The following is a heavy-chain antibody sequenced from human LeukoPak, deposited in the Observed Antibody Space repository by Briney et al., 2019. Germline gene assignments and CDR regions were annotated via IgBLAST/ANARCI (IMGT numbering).Heavy chain of an antibody. CDR1: GGSISSSIYY. J-gene: IGHJ4*02. CDR3: ARAAAGLDY. Sequence: SETLSLTCTVSGGSISSSIYYWGWIRQPPGKGLEWIGSISYSGSTYYNPSLKSRVTMSVDTSKNQFSLKLSSVTAADTAVYYCARAAAGLDYWGQGTLVTVSS. D-gene: IGHD6-13*01. V-gene: IGHV4-39*07. CDR2: ISYSGST.